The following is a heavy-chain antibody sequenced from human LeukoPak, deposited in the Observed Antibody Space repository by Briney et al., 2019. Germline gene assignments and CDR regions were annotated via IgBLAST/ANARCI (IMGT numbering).Heavy chain of an antibody. J-gene: IGHJ4*02. CDR2: INSDGSST. V-gene: IGHV3-74*01. CDR3: ARSPRNPAAGTAFDY. CDR1: GFTFSSYW. D-gene: IGHD6-13*01. Sequence: PGGSLRLSCAASGFTFSSYWMHWVRHAPGKGLVWVSRINSDGSSTSYADSVKGRFTISRDNAKNTLYLQMNSLRAEDTAVYYCARSPRNPAAGTAFDYWGQGTLVTVSS.